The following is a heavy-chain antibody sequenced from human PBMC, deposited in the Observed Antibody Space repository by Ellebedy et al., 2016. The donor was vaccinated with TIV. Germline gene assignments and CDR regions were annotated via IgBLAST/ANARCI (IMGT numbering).Heavy chain of an antibody. CDR3: ARDPPAYDYGDYGPIYYYYGMDV. V-gene: IGHV1-18*04. CDR2: ISAYNGNT. J-gene: IGHJ6*02. CDR1: GYTFTSYG. Sequence: ASVKVSCKASGYTFTSYGISWVRQAPGQGLEWMGWISAYNGNTNYAQKLQGRVTMTTDTSTSTAYMELRSLRSDDTAVYYCARDPPAYDYGDYGPIYYYYGMDVWGQGTTVTVSS. D-gene: IGHD4-17*01.